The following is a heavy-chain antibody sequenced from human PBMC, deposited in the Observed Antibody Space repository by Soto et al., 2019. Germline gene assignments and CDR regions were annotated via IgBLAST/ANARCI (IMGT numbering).Heavy chain of an antibody. CDR3: ARRARPDFYYMDV. V-gene: IGHV3-30*14. CDR2: TSTNDVIK. CDR1: GFTFSAFD. D-gene: IGHD6-6*01. J-gene: IGHJ6*03. Sequence: GGSLRLSCGASGFTFSAFDLHWVRQAPGKGLEWVAVTSTNDVIKYYADSVKGRFTISRDNSKNTVYLQMGSLRPEDTAVYFCARRARPDFYYMDVWGKGTSVTVSS.